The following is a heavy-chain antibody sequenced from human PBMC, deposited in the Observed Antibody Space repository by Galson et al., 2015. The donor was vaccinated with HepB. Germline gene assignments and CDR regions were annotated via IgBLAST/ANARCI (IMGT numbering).Heavy chain of an antibody. Sequence: SLRLSCAASGFIFGSAWMNWVRQAPGRGLEWVGRIKSKRDGETTDYAAPVQGRFTILRDDSQNTLHLQMNSLRIEDTGVYYCTTGHTGTTHDGYWGQGTLVTVSS. CDR2: IKSKRDGETT. CDR1: GFIFGSAW. J-gene: IGHJ4*02. D-gene: IGHD1-7*01. CDR3: TTGHTGTTHDGY. V-gene: IGHV3-15*07.